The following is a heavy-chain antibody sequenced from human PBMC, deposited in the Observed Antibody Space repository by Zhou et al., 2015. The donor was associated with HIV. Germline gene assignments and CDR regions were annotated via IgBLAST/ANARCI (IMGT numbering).Heavy chain of an antibody. Sequence: QVQLVQSGAEVKKPGSSVKVSCKASGGTFSSYAISWVRQAPGQGLEWMGGIIPIFGTANSAQKFQGRVTITADESTSTVYMELSSLRSEDTAVYYCAREEGVKGYYYDSSGYLDYWGQGTLVTVSS. J-gene: IGHJ4*02. CDR1: GGTFSSYA. CDR2: IIPIFGTA. CDR3: AREEGVKGYYYDSSGYLDY. D-gene: IGHD3-22*01. V-gene: IGHV1-69*01.